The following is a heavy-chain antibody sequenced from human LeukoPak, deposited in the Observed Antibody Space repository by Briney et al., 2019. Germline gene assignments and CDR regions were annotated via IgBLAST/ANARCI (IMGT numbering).Heavy chain of an antibody. CDR3: ARDLGGYSSPSAY. Sequence: GGSLRLSCAASGFTFSTYNMNWVRQAPGKGLEWVSSISGSSSYIYYADSVKGRFSISRDNAKNSLYLQMNSPRAEDTAVYYCARDLGGYSSPSAYWGQGILVTVSS. D-gene: IGHD5-18*01. V-gene: IGHV3-21*04. CDR2: ISGSSSYI. CDR1: GFTFSTYN. J-gene: IGHJ4*02.